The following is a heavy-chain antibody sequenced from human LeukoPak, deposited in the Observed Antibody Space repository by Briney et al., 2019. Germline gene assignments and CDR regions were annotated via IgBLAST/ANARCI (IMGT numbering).Heavy chain of an antibody. CDR3: ITFSMIVVVITD. J-gene: IGHJ4*02. D-gene: IGHD3-22*01. CDR2: IKSKTDGGTT. V-gene: IGHV3-15*01. Sequence: GGSLRLPCAASGFTFSNAWMSWVRQAPGKGLEWVGRIKSKTDGGTTDYAAPVKGRFTISRDDSKNTLYLQMNSLKTEDTAVYYCITFSMIVVVITDWGQGTLVTVSS. CDR1: GFTFSNAW.